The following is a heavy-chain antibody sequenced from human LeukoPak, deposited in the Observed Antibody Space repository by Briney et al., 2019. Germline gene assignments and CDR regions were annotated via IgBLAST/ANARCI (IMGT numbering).Heavy chain of an antibody. CDR2: INPNSGGT. CDR1: GYTFTGYY. V-gene: IGHV1-2*06. Sequence: GASVTVSCKASGYTFTGYYMHWVRQAPGQGLEWMGRINPNSGGTNYAQKFQGRVTMTRDTSISTAYMELSRLRSDDTAVYYCARAFRYSGSYYSYYWGQGTLVTVSS. CDR3: ARAFRYSGSYYSYY. J-gene: IGHJ4*02. D-gene: IGHD1-26*01.